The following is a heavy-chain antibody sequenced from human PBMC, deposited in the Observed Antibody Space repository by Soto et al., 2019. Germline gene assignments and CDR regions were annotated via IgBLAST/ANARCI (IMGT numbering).Heavy chain of an antibody. J-gene: IGHJ6*02. CDR3: ARGSRSGNYFSTRYYYYGMDV. D-gene: IGHD1-26*01. CDR1: GVSISSYY. Sequence: GTLSLTCADSGVSISSYYWSWIRQPPGKGLEWIGYIYYSVSTNYNPSLKSRVTMSVDTSKNQFSLKLSFVTAADTAVYYCARGSRSGNYFSTRYYYYGMDVSGQGTTVTFSS. V-gene: IGHV4-59*01. CDR2: IYYSVST.